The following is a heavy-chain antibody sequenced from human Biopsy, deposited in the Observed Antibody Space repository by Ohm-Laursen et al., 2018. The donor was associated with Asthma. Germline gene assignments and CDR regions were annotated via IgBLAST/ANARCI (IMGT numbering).Heavy chain of an antibody. CDR2: ISYDGNHK. Sequence: SLRLSCTASGFMFRSFGMHWVRQAPGEGLEWVAVISYDGNHKFYEDSVKGRFTISRDNSMNTLYLHMNSLRVEDTAVYYCARGLDYSGRSGFDYWGQGTLVTVSS. D-gene: IGHD3-10*01. CDR3: ARGLDYSGRSGFDY. V-gene: IGHV3-30*03. CDR1: GFMFRSFG. J-gene: IGHJ4*02.